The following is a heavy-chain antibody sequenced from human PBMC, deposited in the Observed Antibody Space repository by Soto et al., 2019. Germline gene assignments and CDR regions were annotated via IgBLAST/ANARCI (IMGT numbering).Heavy chain of an antibody. V-gene: IGHV3-11*01. Sequence: GGSLRLSCVAPGFTFSDYYMSWIRQAPGKGLEWVSYISSSGSTIYYADSVKGRFTISRDNAKNSLYLQMNSLRAEDTAVYYCARDLGSYRYTGPHYWGQGTLVTVSS. CDR3: ARDLGSYRYTGPHY. CDR2: ISSSGSTI. CDR1: GFTFSDYY. D-gene: IGHD3-16*02. J-gene: IGHJ4*02.